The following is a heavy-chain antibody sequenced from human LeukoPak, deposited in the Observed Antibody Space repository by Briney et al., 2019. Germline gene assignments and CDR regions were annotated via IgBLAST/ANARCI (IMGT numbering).Heavy chain of an antibody. V-gene: IGHV3-20*01. Sequence: GSLRLSCAASGFTFDDYGMSWVRPAPGKGLEWVSGINWNGGSTGYADSVKGRFIISRDNAKNSLYLQMNSLRAEDTALYHCARKGVGGELGGFDYWGQGTLVTVSS. D-gene: IGHD3-16*01. J-gene: IGHJ4*02. CDR1: GFTFDDYG. CDR2: INWNGGST. CDR3: ARKGVGGELGGFDY.